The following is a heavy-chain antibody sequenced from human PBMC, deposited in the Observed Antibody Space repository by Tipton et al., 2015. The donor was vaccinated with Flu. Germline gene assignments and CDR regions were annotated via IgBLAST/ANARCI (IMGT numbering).Heavy chain of an antibody. CDR2: ISWNSGSI. CDR3: AKDIGGWLANALDY. J-gene: IGHJ4*02. CDR1: GFTFDDYA. V-gene: IGHV3-9*01. D-gene: IGHD6-19*01. Sequence: SLRLSCAASGFTFDDYAMHWVRQAPGKGLEWVSGISWNSGSIGYADSVKGRFTISRDNAKNSLYLQMNSLRAEDTALYYCAKDIGGWLANALDYWGQGTLVTVSS.